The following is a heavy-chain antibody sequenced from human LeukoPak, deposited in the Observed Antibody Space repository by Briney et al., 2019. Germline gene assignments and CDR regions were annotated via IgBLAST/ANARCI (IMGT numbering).Heavy chain of an antibody. Sequence: RPGESLQISCASSGFTIITNDMTWVRQAPGKGLEWVSVLYSDGNTKYADPVQGRFTISRDNSKNTLYLEMNSLSPDDTAVYYCARGVEPLAANTLAYWGQGTLVTVSS. CDR3: ARGVEPLAANTLAY. V-gene: IGHV3-53*01. J-gene: IGHJ4*02. D-gene: IGHD1-14*01. CDR2: LYSDGNT. CDR1: GFTIITND.